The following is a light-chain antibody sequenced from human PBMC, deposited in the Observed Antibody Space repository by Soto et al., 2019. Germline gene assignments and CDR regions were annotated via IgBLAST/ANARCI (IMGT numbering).Light chain of an antibody. CDR2: GAS. V-gene: IGKV3-20*01. CDR3: QQYGDSPWT. Sequence: DILLTQSPGTLSLSPGETVTLSCRASQSVSSNYLAWYQQRRGRAPRLLIYGASTRATGIPDRFSGSGSGTDFIFALSRLEPEDFAVYYCQQYGDSPWTFGQGTKVDIK. CDR1: QSVSSNY. J-gene: IGKJ1*01.